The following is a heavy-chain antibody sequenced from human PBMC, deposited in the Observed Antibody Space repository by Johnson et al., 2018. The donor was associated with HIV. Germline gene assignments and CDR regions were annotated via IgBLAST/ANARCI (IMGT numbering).Heavy chain of an antibody. CDR2: IRYDGSNK. J-gene: IGHJ3*02. CDR1: GFTFSSYG. Sequence: QVQLVESGGGVVRPGGSLRLSCAASGFTFSSYGMHWVRQAPGKGLEWVAFIRYDGSNKYYADSVKGRFTISRDNSKNTLYLQMNSLRAEDTAVYYCASGIAVAGTLLDAFDIWGQGTMVTVSS. V-gene: IGHV3-30*02. D-gene: IGHD6-19*01. CDR3: ASGIAVAGTLLDAFDI.